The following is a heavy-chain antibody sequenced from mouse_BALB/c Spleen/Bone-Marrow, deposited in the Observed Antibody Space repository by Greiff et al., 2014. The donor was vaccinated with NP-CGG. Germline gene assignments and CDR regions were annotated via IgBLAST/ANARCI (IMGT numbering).Heavy chain of an antibody. Sequence: QVTLKVSGPELVKPGASVRISCKVSGYTFTTYYLHWVKQRPGQGLEWIGWIYPGDLNTKYNEQFKATATLTADKSSSTAYMQLSSLTSEDSAVYFCVREDYGSVSFDYWGQGTTLTVSS. CDR3: VREDYGSVSFDY. V-gene: IGHV1S56*01. J-gene: IGHJ2*01. D-gene: IGHD1-1*01. CDR1: GYTFTTYY. CDR2: IYPGDLNT.